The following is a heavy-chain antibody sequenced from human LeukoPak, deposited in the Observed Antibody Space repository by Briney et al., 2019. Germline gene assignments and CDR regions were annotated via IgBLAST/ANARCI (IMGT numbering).Heavy chain of an antibody. J-gene: IGHJ3*02. CDR1: GFTVSSNY. Sequence: GGSLRLSCAASGFTVSSNYMSWVRQAPGKGLEWVSVIYSGGSTYYADSVKGRFTISRDNSKDTLYLQMNSLRVEDTALYYCAIRTVTRLYPDAFDIWGQGTMVTVSS. CDR2: IYSGGST. V-gene: IGHV3-53*01. CDR3: AIRTVTRLYPDAFDI. D-gene: IGHD4-17*01.